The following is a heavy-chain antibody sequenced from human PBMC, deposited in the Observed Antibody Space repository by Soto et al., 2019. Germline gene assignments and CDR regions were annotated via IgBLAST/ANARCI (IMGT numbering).Heavy chain of an antibody. J-gene: IGHJ6*02. CDR1: GFTFSDYY. CDR2: ISGSGSKI. D-gene: IGHD3-9*01. CDR3: ARDYDILMDRTFAQRMDV. V-gene: IGHV3-11*01. Sequence: GGSLRLSCAASGFTFSDYYMSWIRQAPGKGLEWISYISGSGSKIYYADSVKGRFTISRDNAKNSMYLQMNSLRAEDTAVYYCARDYDILMDRTFAQRMDVWGQGTTVTVSS.